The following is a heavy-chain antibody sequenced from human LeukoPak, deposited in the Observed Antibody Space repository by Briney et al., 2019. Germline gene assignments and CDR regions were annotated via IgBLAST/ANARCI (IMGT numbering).Heavy chain of an antibody. CDR3: ARDYLGPYDSSGYYNRNWDY. CDR2: IYYSGST. V-gene: IGHV4-39*07. D-gene: IGHD3-22*01. J-gene: IGHJ4*02. CDR1: GGSISSSSYY. Sequence: SETLSLTCTVSGGSISSSSYYWGWIRQPPGKGLEWIGSIYYSGSTYYNPSLKSRVTISVDTSKNQFSLKLSSVTAADTAVYYCARDYLGPYDSSGYYNRNWDYWGQGTLVTVSS.